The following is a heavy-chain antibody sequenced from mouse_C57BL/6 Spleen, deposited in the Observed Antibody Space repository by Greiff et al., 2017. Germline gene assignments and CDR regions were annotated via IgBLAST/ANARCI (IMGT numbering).Heavy chain of an antibody. J-gene: IGHJ4*01. CDR3: TRGYSNYELDAMDY. V-gene: IGHV6-3*01. CDR2: IRLKSDNYAT. CDR1: GFTFSNYW. Sequence: EVMLVESGGGLVQPGGSMKLSCVASGFTFSNYWMNWVRQSPEKGLEWVAQIRLKSDNYATHYAESVKGRFTISRDDSKSSVYLQMNNLRAEDTGIYYCTRGYSNYELDAMDYWGQGTSVTVSS. D-gene: IGHD2-5*01.